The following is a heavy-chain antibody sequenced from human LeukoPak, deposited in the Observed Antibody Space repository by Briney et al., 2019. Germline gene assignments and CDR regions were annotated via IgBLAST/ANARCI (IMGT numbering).Heavy chain of an antibody. CDR3: ARMGIAAAADYYGMDV. CDR2: IYYSGST. V-gene: IGHV4-30-4*01. Sequence: SQTLSLTCTVSGGSISSGYYYWSWIRQPPGKGLEWIGYIYYSGSTYYNPSLKSRVTISVDTSKNQFSLKLSSVTAADTAVYYCARMGIAAAADYYGMDVWGKGTTVTVSS. CDR1: GGSISSGYYY. D-gene: IGHD6-13*01. J-gene: IGHJ6*04.